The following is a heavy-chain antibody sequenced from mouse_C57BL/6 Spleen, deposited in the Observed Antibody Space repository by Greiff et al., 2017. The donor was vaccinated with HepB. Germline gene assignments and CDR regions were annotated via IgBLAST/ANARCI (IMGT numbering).Heavy chain of an antibody. CDR2: ISSGGDYI. CDR3: TREVSENYFDY. Sequence: EVQGVESGEGLVKPGGSLKLSCAASGFTFSSYAMSWVRQTPEKRLEWVAYISSGGDYIYYADTVKGRFTISRDNARNTLYLQMSSLKSEDTAMYYCTREVSENYFDYWGQGTTLTVSS. CDR1: GFTFSSYA. V-gene: IGHV5-9-1*02. J-gene: IGHJ2*01.